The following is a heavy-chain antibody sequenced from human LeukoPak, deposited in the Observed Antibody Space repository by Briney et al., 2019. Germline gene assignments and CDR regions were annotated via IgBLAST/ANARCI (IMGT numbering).Heavy chain of an antibody. V-gene: IGHV3-11*01. J-gene: IGHJ5*02. CDR2: ISSSGSTI. CDR1: GFTFSDYY. CDR3: ARDRGGGFGECWFDP. D-gene: IGHD3-10*01. Sequence: SGGSLRLSCAASGFTFSDYYMSWIRQAPGKGLECVSYISSSGSTIYYADSVKGRFTISRDNAKNSLYLQMNSLRAEDTAVYYCARDRGGGFGECWFDPWGQGTLVTVSS.